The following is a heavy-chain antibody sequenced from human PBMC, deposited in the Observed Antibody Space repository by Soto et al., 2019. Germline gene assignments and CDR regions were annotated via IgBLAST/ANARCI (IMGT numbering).Heavy chain of an antibody. Sequence: PGESLKISCKGSGYIFTNYWISWVRQMPGKGLEWMGRIDPSDSYNTYSPSFQGHVTISADKSISTAYLQWRSLKASDTAIYYCARHAPGDTTFCXGAPNWFDPWGQGTLVTVSS. CDR3: ARHAPGDTTFCXGAPNWFDP. CDR1: GYIFTNYW. CDR2: IDPSDSYN. J-gene: IGHJ5*02. V-gene: IGHV5-10-1*01. D-gene: IGHD3-9*01.